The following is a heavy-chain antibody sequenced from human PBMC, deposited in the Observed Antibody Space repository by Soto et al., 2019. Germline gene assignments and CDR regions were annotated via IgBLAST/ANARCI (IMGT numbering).Heavy chain of an antibody. V-gene: IGHV4-39*01. D-gene: IGHD3-3*01. Sequence: PETLSLTCTVSGGSISSSSYYWGWIRQPPGKGLEWIGSIYYSGSTYYNPSLKSRVTISVDTSKNQFSLKLSSVTAADTAVYYCASHKTYDFWSGSNWFDPWGQGTRVTVS. CDR1: GGSISSSSYY. CDR3: ASHKTYDFWSGSNWFDP. CDR2: IYYSGST. J-gene: IGHJ5*02.